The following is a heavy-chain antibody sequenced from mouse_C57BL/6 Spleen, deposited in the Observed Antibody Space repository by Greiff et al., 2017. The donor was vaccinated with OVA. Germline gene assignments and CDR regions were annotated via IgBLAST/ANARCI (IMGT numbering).Heavy chain of an antibody. CDR3: ARWLLEYFDV. CDR1: GFTFSSYA. Sequence: DVKLVESGGGLVKPGGSLKLSCAASGFTFSSYAMSWVRQTPDKRLEWVATISDGGSYTYYPDNVKGRFTISRDNAKNNLYLQMSHLKSEDTAMYYCARWLLEYFDVWGTGTTVTVSS. CDR2: ISDGGSYT. V-gene: IGHV5-4*03. J-gene: IGHJ1*03. D-gene: IGHD2-3*01.